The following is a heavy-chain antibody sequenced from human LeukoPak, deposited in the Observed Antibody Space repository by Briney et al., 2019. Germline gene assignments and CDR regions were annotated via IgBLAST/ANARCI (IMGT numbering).Heavy chain of an antibody. V-gene: IGHV3-30*02. CDR2: IRYDGSNK. CDR1: GFTFSSYG. J-gene: IGHJ4*02. D-gene: IGHD6-13*01. CDR3: AKDFLPGRAAGTRAVAVPYFDY. Sequence: GGSLRLSCAASGFTFSSYGMHWVRQAPGKGLEWVAFIRYDGSNKYYADSVKGRFTIFRDNSKNTLYLQMNSLRAEDTAVYYCAKDFLPGRAAGTRAVAVPYFDYWGQGTLVTVSS.